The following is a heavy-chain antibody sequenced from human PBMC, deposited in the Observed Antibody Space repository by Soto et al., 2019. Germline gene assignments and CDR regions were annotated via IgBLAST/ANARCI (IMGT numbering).Heavy chain of an antibody. CDR3: ARGPGGGWFDP. CDR1: GYTFTSYY. V-gene: IGHV1-46*01. J-gene: IGHJ5*02. Sequence: QVQLVQSGAEVKKPGASVKVSCKASGYTFTSYYLHWVRQAPGQGLEWMGIINPTGGSTSYAQKFQGRVTMTMDTSTSTVYMELSSLRSEDTAVYYCARGPGGGWFDPWGQGTLVTVST. CDR2: INPTGGST.